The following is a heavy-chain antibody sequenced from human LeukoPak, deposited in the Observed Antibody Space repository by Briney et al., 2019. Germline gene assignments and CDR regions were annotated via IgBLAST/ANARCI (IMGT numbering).Heavy chain of an antibody. V-gene: IGHV1-18*01. CDR3: ARDSITIFGVVIESSDAFDI. CDR1: GYTFTSYG. J-gene: IGHJ3*02. CDR2: ISAYNGNT. D-gene: IGHD3-3*01. Sequence: ASVKVSCKASGYTFTSYGISWVRQAPGQGLEWMGWISAYNGNTNYAQKLQGRVTMTTDTSTSTAYMELRSLRSDDTAVYYCARDSITIFGVVIESSDAFDIWGQGTVVTVSS.